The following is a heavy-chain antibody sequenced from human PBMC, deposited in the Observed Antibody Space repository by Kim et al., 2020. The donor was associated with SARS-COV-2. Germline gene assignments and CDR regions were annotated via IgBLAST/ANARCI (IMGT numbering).Heavy chain of an antibody. CDR2: ISSSSSYI. V-gene: IGHV3-21*01. J-gene: IGHJ5*02. Sequence: GGSLRLSCAASGFTFSSYSMNWVRQAPGKGLEWVSSISSSSSYIYYADSVKGRFTISRDNAKNSLYLQMNTLRAEDTAVYYCARDLGGDYVWGSYRYMDRTPRRSRWFDPWGQGTLVTVSS. D-gene: IGHD3-16*02. CDR1: GFTFSSYS. CDR3: ARDLGGDYVWGSYRYMDRTPRRSRWFDP.